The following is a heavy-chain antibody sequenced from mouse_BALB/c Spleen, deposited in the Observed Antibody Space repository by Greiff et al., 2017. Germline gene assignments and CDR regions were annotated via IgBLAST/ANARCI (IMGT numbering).Heavy chain of an antibody. CDR2: INSNGGST. CDR1: GFTFSSYG. V-gene: IGHV5-6-3*01. Sequence: EVKLVESGGGLVQPGGSLKLSCAASGFTFSSYGMSWVRQTPDKRLELVATINSNGGSTYYPDSVKGRFTISRDNAKNTLYLQMSSLKSEDTAMYYCAREIAYWGQGTLVTVSA. J-gene: IGHJ3*01. CDR3: AREIAY.